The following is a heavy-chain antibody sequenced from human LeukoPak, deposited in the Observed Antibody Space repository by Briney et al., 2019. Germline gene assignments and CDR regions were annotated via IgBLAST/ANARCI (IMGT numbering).Heavy chain of an antibody. J-gene: IGHJ6*03. CDR1: GYTFTSYY. V-gene: IGHV1-46*01. D-gene: IGHD3-9*01. CDR3: ARGGLGNYDILTSNYKYYFYMDV. Sequence: GASLKVSCKVSGYTFTSYYIHWVRQAPGQGLEWMGKINPSGGATTNAQTFLGRLTMTRDTSTNTVYMELSSLRSEDTAVYYCARGGLGNYDILTSNYKYYFYMDVWGEGTTVTVSS. CDR2: INPSGGAT.